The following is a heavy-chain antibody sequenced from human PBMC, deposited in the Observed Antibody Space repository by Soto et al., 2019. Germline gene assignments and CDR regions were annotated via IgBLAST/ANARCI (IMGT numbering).Heavy chain of an antibody. V-gene: IGHV4-31*03. D-gene: IGHD2-2*01. CDR3: AGARQADMSVRDYGMDV. J-gene: IGHJ6*02. CDR1: GGSISSGGYY. CDR2: IYYSGST. Sequence: QVQLQESGPGLVKPSQTLSLTCTVSGGSISSGGYYWIWIRQHPGNGLEWIGYIYYSGSTYYNPSLKSRVTIAVDTSKNQFSLKLSSVTAADTAVYYCAGARQADMSVRDYGMDVCGQGTTVTVSS.